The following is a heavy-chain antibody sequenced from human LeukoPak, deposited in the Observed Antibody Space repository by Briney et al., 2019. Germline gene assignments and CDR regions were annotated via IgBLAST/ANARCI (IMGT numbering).Heavy chain of an antibody. CDR2: ISAYNGNT. J-gene: IGHJ3*02. CDR3: ARGSSTSRGAFDI. V-gene: IGHV1-18*01. D-gene: IGHD2-2*01. Sequence: ASVKVSCKASGCTFTNFGISWVRQAPGQGLEWVGWISAYNGNTNYAQKVQGRVTMTTDTSTSTAYMELRSLRSDDTAVYYCARGSSTSRGAFDIWGQGTMVTVSS. CDR1: GCTFTNFG.